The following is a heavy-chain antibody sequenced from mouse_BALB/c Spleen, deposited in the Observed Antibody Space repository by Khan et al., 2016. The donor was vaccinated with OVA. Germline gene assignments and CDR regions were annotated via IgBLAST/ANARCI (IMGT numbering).Heavy chain of an antibody. CDR1: GYSITSDYA. J-gene: IGHJ3*01. V-gene: IGHV3-2*02. D-gene: IGHD2-14*01. CDR2: ISYSGST. Sequence: EVQLQESGPGLVKPSQSLSLTCTVTGYSITSDYAWNWIRQFPRNKLEWMGYISYSGSTSYNPSLKSRISITRDPSKNQFFLQLNSVTTEDTATYFCARSGYEAWFAYWGQGTLLTVSA. CDR3: ARSGYEAWFAY.